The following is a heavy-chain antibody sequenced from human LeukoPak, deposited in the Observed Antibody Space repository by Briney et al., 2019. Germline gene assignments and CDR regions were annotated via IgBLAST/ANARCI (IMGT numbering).Heavy chain of an antibody. J-gene: IGHJ5*02. V-gene: IGHV4-34*01. Sequence: SETLSLTCAVYGGSFTGYYWSWIRQPPGKGLEWIGEGDHTGGTKYNPSLKSRVTISADSSKNQFSLKWYSVTAADTGLYYCAKNGQRGFSFDPWGQGTLVIVSS. CDR1: GGSFTGYY. CDR2: GDHTGGT. D-gene: IGHD2-8*01. CDR3: AKNGQRGFSFDP.